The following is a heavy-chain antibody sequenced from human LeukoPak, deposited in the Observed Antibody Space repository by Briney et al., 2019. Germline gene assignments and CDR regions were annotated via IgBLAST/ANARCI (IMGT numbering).Heavy chain of an antibody. D-gene: IGHD6-13*01. CDR1: GYTFTGYY. CDR2: INPNSGGT. Sequence: ASVKVSCKASGYTFTGYYMHWVRQAPGQGLEWMGWINPNSGGTNYAQKFQGRVTMTRDTSTSTVYMELSSLRSEDTAVYYCARVTAAAGPLPFDYWGQGTLVTVSS. J-gene: IGHJ4*02. CDR3: ARVTAAAGPLPFDY. V-gene: IGHV1-2*02.